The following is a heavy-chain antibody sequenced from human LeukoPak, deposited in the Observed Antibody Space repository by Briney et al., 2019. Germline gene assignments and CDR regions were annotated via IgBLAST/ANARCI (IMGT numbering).Heavy chain of an antibody. D-gene: IGHD3-22*01. CDR3: AKDGGTSGYYAGFVDY. J-gene: IGHJ4*02. CDR1: GFTFSTYA. Sequence: GGSLRLSCAASGFTFSTYAMHWVRQAPGKGLEWVAVISYDVTVKYYVDSVKGRFTISRDNSESTLYLQMDSLRAEDTAVYYCAKDGGTSGYYAGFVDYWGQGTMVTVSS. CDR2: ISYDVTVK. V-gene: IGHV3-30*18.